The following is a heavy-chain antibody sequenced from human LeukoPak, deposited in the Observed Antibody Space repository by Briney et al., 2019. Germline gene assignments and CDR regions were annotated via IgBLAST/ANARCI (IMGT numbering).Heavy chain of an antibody. D-gene: IGHD1-26*01. J-gene: IGHJ4*02. Sequence: GGSLRLSCVASGFAFSSYWMSWVRQAPGKGLEWVANIKQDGGEKYYADSVKGRFTISRDNAKNSLFLQMNSLRAEDTAVYYCARLGGSYYTYWGQGTLVTVSS. CDR1: GFAFSSYW. CDR3: ARLGGSYYTY. V-gene: IGHV3-7*01. CDR2: IKQDGGEK.